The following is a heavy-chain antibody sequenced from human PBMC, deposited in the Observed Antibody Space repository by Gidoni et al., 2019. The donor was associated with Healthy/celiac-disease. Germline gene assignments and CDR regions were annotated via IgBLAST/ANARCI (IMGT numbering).Heavy chain of an antibody. CDR2: ISSSSSYI. Sequence: EVQLVESGGGLVKPGGSLRLSCAASDFPSRAIGITWSRQAPGKGLEWVSSISSSSSYIYYADSVKGRFTISRDNAKNSLYLQMNSLRAEDTAVYYCARGNETYYDFWSGTRSYYFDYWGQGTLVTVSS. CDR1: DFPSRAIG. D-gene: IGHD3-3*01. J-gene: IGHJ4*02. CDR3: ARGNETYYDFWSGTRSYYFDY. V-gene: IGHV3-21*01.